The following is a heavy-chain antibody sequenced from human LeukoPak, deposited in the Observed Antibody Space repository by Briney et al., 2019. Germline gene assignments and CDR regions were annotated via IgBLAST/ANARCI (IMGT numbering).Heavy chain of an antibody. V-gene: IGHV3-73*01. J-gene: IGHJ4*02. CDR1: GFTFSGSA. CDR2: IRSTANGYAT. Sequence: GGSLRLSCAASGFTFSGSALHWVRQASGKGLEWVGRIRSTANGYATAYAASVKGRFTISRDDSKHTAYLQMDSLKTEDTAVYYCTGNYYGSGSYADLDYWGQGTLVTVSS. D-gene: IGHD3-10*01. CDR3: TGNYYGSGSYADLDY.